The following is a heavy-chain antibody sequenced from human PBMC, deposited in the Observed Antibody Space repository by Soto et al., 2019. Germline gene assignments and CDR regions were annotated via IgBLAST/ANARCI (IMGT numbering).Heavy chain of an antibody. CDR2: ISYDGSNK. CDR3: AREGYYYDRSGYYYGWFDT. V-gene: IGHV3-30-3*01. D-gene: IGHD3-22*01. J-gene: IGHJ5*02. CDR1: GFTFSTYA. Sequence: QVQLVESGGGVVQPGRSLRVSCAASGFTFSTYAMHWVRQAPGKGLEWVAVISYDGSNKYYADSVKGRFTISRDNSKNTLYLQMNSLRAEDTAVYYCAREGYYYDRSGYYYGWFDTWGQGTLVTVSS.